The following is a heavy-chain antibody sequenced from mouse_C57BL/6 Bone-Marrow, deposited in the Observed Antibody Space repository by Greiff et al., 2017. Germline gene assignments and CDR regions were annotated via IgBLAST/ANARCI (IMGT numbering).Heavy chain of an antibody. D-gene: IGHD1-1*01. V-gene: IGHV5-4*03. Sequence: EVKLVESGGGLVKPGGSLKLSCAASGFTFSSYAMSWVRQTPEKRLEWVATISDGGSYIYSPDYVKGRFIISRDNAKNNLYLQMSHLKSEDTTMYYCARAPLRTYFDYWGQGTTLTVSS. CDR3: ARAPLRTYFDY. CDR1: GFTFSSYA. CDR2: ISDGGSYI. J-gene: IGHJ2*01.